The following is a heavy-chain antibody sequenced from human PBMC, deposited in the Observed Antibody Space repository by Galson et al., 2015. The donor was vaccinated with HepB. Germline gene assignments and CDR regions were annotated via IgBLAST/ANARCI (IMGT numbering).Heavy chain of an antibody. CDR3: ARGHPRYYYGSGSYYNDDNWFDP. Sequence: SLRLSCAASGFTFSSYWMHWVRQAPGKGLVWVSRINSDGSSTSYADSVKGRFTISRDNAKNTLYLQMNSLRAEDTAVYYCARGHPRYYYGSGSYYNDDNWFDPWGQGTLVTVSS. CDR2: INSDGSST. D-gene: IGHD3-10*01. J-gene: IGHJ5*02. CDR1: GFTFSSYW. V-gene: IGHV3-74*01.